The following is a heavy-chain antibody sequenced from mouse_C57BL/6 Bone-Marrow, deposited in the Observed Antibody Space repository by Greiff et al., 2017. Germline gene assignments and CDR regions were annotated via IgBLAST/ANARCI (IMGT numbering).Heavy chain of an antibody. CDR2: INPYNGGT. V-gene: IGHV1-19*01. CDR1: GYTFTDYY. J-gene: IGHJ3*01. CDR3: AREDGNYPFAY. Sequence: EVKVVESGPVLVKPGASVKMSCKASGYTFTDYYMNWVKQSHGKSLEWIGVINPYNGGTSYNQKFKGKATLTVDKSSSTAYMELNSLTSEDSAVYYCAREDGNYPFAYWGQGTLVTVSA. D-gene: IGHD2-1*01.